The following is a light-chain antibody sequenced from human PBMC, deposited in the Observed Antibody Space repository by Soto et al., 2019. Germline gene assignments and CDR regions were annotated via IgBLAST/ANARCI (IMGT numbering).Light chain of an antibody. V-gene: IGKV1-5*01. CDR3: PQSYSTPHP. J-gene: IGKJ5*01. CDR1: QSISSW. CDR2: DVS. Sequence: DIHVTQSPATLSASLGDRVTITCRASQSISSWLAWYQQKPGKAPKLLIYDVSSLESGVPSRFSGSGSGTEFTLTISSLQPDDFATYYCPQSYSTPHPFGQGTRLAIK.